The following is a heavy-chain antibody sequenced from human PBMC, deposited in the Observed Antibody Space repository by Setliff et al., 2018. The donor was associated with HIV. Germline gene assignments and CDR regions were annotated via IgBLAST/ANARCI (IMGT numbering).Heavy chain of an antibody. CDR3: AREYHVGTEGPRLANYFDF. J-gene: IGHJ4*02. V-gene: IGHV1-3*01. D-gene: IGHD6-19*01. CDR2: INAGNGNI. CDR1: GYTFTSHA. Sequence: ASVKVSCKASGYTFTSHAMHWVRQAPGQSLEWMGWINAGNGNIRYSQKFQGRVTLTRDTSTSTVYMELSSLGSEDTAIYYCAREYHVGTEGPRLANYFDFWGQGTLVTVSS.